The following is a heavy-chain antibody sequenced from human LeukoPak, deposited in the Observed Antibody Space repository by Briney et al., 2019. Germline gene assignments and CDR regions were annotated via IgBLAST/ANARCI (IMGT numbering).Heavy chain of an antibody. CDR2: IKQDGSEK. J-gene: IGHJ4*02. D-gene: IGHD1-26*01. CDR1: GFTFSSYL. V-gene: IGHV3-7*01. Sequence: GGSLRLSCAASGFTFSSYLMTWVRQAPGKGLEWVANIKQDGSEKNYLDSVKGRFTISRDNAKNSLYLQMNSLRAEDTAVYYCARGWDLLTYWGQGTLVTVSS. CDR3: ARGWDLLTY.